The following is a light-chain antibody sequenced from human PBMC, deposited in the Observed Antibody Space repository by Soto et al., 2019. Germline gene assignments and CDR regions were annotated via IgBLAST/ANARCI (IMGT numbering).Light chain of an antibody. J-gene: IGKJ5*01. CDR3: MQALQSLT. V-gene: IGKV2-28*01. Sequence: MTQSPSSVSASIGDTVTITCRASQDINVYLDWYVQKPGQSPQLLIYFGSNRAPGVPDRFSGSGSGTDFTLKINRVEAEDVGTYYCMQALQSLTFGQGTRLEIK. CDR1: QDINVY. CDR2: FGS.